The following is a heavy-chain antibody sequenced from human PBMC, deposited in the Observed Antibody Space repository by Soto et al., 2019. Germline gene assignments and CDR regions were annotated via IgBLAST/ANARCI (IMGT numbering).Heavy chain of an antibody. CDR2: IYYSGST. CDR3: AREHSSSWYGNNWFDP. D-gene: IGHD6-13*01. CDR1: HGSISSVGYY. Sequence: SLSLACTVSHGSISSVGYYWSWIRQHPGKGLEWIGYIYYSGSTYYNPSLKSRVTISVDTSKNQFSLKLSSVTAADTAVYYCAREHSSSWYGNNWFDPWGQGTLVTVSS. V-gene: IGHV4-31*03. J-gene: IGHJ5*02.